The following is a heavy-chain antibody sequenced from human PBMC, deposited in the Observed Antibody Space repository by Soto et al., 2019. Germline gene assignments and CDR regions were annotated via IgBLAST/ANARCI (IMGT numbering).Heavy chain of an antibody. CDR2: ISAGGSDI. CDR1: GFTFSDYY. Sequence: QVQLVESGGGLVKPGGSLRLSCASSGFTFSDYYMSWIRQAPGKGLEWVAYISAGGSDIYYGDSVKGRFTVSRDNTKKSLYLQMSNLRADDTAIYYCASLPQGYYDRSGRLVGYWGHGTLVTVSS. V-gene: IGHV3-11*01. J-gene: IGHJ4*01. D-gene: IGHD3-22*01. CDR3: ASLPQGYYDRSGRLVGY.